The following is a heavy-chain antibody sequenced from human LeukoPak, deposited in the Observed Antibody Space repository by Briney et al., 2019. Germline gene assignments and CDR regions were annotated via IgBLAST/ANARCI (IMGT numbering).Heavy chain of an antibody. Sequence: GGSLRLSCAASGFTFSSYSMNWVRQAPGKGLEWVAVISYDGSNKYYADSVKGRFTISRDNFKNTLYLQMNSLRAEDTAVYYCARVVGYSYGHDAFDIWGQGTMVTVSS. V-gene: IGHV3-30*03. CDR1: GFTFSSYS. CDR2: ISYDGSNK. D-gene: IGHD5-18*01. CDR3: ARVVGYSYGHDAFDI. J-gene: IGHJ3*02.